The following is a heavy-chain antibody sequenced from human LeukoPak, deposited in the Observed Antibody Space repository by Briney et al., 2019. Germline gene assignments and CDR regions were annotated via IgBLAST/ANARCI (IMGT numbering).Heavy chain of an antibody. CDR1: GFTFSGYN. CDR2: IRSSGSLI. CDR3: ARNFYETTGFYYDAFDI. J-gene: IGHJ3*02. D-gene: IGHD3-22*01. Sequence: GGSLRLSCAASGFTFSGYNMNWVRQAPGKGLEWVAFIRSSGSLIYYAESVKGRFTISRDNSRNSLYVQMNSLRVEDTAVYYCARNFYETTGFYYDAFDIWGQGTAVTVSS. V-gene: IGHV3-48*04.